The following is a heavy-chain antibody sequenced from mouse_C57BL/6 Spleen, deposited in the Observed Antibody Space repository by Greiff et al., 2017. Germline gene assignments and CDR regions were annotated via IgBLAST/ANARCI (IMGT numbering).Heavy chain of an antibody. CDR2: INPSNGGT. CDR1: GYTFTSYW. V-gene: IGHV1-53*01. Sequence: QVQLQQSGTELVKPGASVKLSCKASGYTFTSYWMHWVKQRPGQGLEWIGNINPSNGGTYYNEKFKSKATLTVDKSSSTAYMQLSSLASEDSAVYDCARLYYGSSYVGYFDGWGTGTTVTVSS. D-gene: IGHD1-1*01. J-gene: IGHJ1*03. CDR3: ARLYYGSSYVGYFDG.